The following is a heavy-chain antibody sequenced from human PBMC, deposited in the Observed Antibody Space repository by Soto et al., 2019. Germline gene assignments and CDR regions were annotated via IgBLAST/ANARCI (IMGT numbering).Heavy chain of an antibody. V-gene: IGHV1-2*04. CDR1: GYTFTGYY. CDR3: AGSRTAMDIFDY. CDR2: INPNSGGT. J-gene: IGHJ4*02. D-gene: IGHD5-18*01. Sequence: ASVKVSCKASGYTFTGYYMHWVRQAPGQGLEWMGWINPNSGGTNYAQKFQGWVTMTRDTSISTAYMELSRLRSDDTAVYYCAGSRTAMDIFDYWGQGTLVTVSS.